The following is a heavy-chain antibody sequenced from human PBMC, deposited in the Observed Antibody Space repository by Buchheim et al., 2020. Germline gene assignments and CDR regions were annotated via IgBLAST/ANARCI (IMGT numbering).Heavy chain of an antibody. CDR3: ARDRGYCSSTSCGGFDY. D-gene: IGHD2-2*01. V-gene: IGHV1-69*01. CDR1: GSVSGSYA. CDR2: IIPIFGTA. J-gene: IGHJ4*02. Sequence: QVQLLQSRPEVKKPGSSVKVSCKASGSVSGSYAVTWVRQAPGQGLEWMGGIIPIFGTANYAQKFQGRVTITADESTSTAYMELSSLRSEDTAVYYCARDRGYCSSTSCGGFDYWGQGTL.